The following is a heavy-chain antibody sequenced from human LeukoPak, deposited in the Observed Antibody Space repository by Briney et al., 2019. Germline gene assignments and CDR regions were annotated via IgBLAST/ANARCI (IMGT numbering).Heavy chain of an antibody. CDR1: GFTFDDYA. V-gene: IGHV3-9*01. J-gene: IGHJ4*02. D-gene: IGHD4-17*01. CDR2: ISWNSGSI. CDR3: AKDISVTTGWYFDY. Sequence: PGGSLRLSCAASGFTFDDYAMHWIRQAPGKGLEWVSGISWNSGSIGCADSVKGRFTISRDNAKNSLYLQMNSRRAEDTALYYCAKDISVTTGWYFDYWGQGTLVTVSS.